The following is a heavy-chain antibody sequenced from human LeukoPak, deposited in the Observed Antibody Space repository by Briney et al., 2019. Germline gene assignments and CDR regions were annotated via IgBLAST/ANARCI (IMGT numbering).Heavy chain of an antibody. Sequence: GGSLRLSCAASGFTSSSYAMSWVRQAPGKGLEWVSAISGSGGSTYYADSVKGRFTISRDNSKNTLYLQMNSLRAEDTAVYYCAKDIESRHLWFDYYYYGMDVWGQGTTVTVSS. CDR3: AKDIESRHLWFDYYYYGMDV. CDR2: ISGSGGST. CDR1: GFTSSSYA. V-gene: IGHV3-23*01. D-gene: IGHD3-10*01. J-gene: IGHJ6*02.